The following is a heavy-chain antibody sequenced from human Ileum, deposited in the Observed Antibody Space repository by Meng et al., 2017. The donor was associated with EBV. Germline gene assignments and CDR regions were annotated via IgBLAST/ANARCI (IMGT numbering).Heavy chain of an antibody. J-gene: IGHJ4*02. V-gene: IGHV4-59*01. CDR3: ARERGGGDRGIN. CDR2: MSYTGST. D-gene: IGHD2-21*02. Sequence: QVQLQESGPQLVRPSXXLSLTCTVSGGSITGYFWTWIRQPPGKGLERIGYMSYTGSTNYNSSLKSRVTISVDTSKNQFSLKLTSVTAADTAVYYCARERGGGDRGINWGQGTLVTVSS. CDR1: GGSITGYF.